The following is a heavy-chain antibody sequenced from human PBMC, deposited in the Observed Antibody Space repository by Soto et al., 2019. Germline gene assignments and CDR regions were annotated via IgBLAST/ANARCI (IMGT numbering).Heavy chain of an antibody. V-gene: IGHV3-33*01. CDR2: IWYDGNNK. J-gene: IGHJ4*02. Sequence: QVQLVESGGGVVQPGRSLRLSCAASGFTFSNYAMHWVRQAPGKGLEWVAVIWYDGNNKYYADSVRGRFTISRDNSKNTLFLQMNSLRAEDTAMYYCARGEALYYFDYWGQGTLVTVSS. CDR3: ARGEALYYFDY. CDR1: GFTFSNYA.